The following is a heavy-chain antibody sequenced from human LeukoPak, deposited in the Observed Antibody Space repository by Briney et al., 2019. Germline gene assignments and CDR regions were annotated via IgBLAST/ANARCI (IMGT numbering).Heavy chain of an antibody. CDR1: GFTFSSYD. V-gene: IGHV3-13*04. D-gene: IGHD5-18*01. Sequence: GGSLRLSCAASGFTFSSYDMHWVRQATGKGLEWVSAIGTAGDTYYPGSVKGRFTISRENAKNSLYLQMNSLRAGDTAVYYCARGGKHLWLFEYWGQGTLVAVPS. J-gene: IGHJ4*02. CDR3: ARGGKHLWLFEY. CDR2: IGTAGDT.